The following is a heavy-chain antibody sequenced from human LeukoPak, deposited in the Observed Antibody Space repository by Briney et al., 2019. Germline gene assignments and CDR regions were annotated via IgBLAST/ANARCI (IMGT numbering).Heavy chain of an antibody. Sequence: PGGSLRPPSSASGCAFSSYGMDWARQAPGKGWEWVAFILSDGSNSYYADSVTGRFTISRAISKNTLYLQMNSRRAEDTAVDYCSKDRFPLTYWGQGTLITVSS. D-gene: IGHD3-16*01. CDR1: GCAFSSYG. CDR2: ILSDGSNS. J-gene: IGHJ4*02. CDR3: SKDRFPLTY. V-gene: IGHV3-30*02.